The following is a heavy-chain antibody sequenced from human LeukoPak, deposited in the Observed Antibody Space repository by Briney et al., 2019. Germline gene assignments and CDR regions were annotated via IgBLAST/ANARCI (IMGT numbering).Heavy chain of an antibody. CDR2: IYYSGST. J-gene: IGHJ5*02. CDR1: GGSISSGDYY. CDR3: ARDVGRKITAMVENWFDP. V-gene: IGHV4-30-4*01. D-gene: IGHD5-18*01. Sequence: SETLSLTCTASGGSISSGDYYWSWIRQPPGKGLEWIGYIYYSGSTYYNPSLKSRVTISVDTSKNQFSLKLSSVTAADTAVYYCARDVGRKITAMVENWFDPWGQGTLVTVSS.